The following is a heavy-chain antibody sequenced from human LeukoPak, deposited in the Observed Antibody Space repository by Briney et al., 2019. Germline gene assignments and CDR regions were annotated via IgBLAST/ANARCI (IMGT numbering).Heavy chain of an antibody. J-gene: IGHJ6*03. Sequence: SETLSLTCAVYGGSFSGYYWSWIRQPPGKGLEWIGEINHSGSTNYNPSLKSRVTISVDTSKNQFSLKLSSVTAADTAVYYCARALGGYYYDSSGHYSSYYYYMDVWGKGTTVTVSS. CDR1: GGSFSGYY. CDR3: ARALGGYYYDSSGHYSSYYYYMDV. CDR2: INHSGST. V-gene: IGHV4-34*01. D-gene: IGHD3-22*01.